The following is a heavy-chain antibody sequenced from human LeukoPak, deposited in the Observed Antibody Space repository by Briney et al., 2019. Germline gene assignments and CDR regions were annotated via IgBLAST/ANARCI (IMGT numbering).Heavy chain of an antibody. CDR2: IHYTGST. D-gene: IGHD5-18*01. CDR1: DGSISYNY. V-gene: IGHV4-4*07. CDR3: ARALSGDSYGFEY. Sequence: SETLSLTCIVSDGSISYNYWSWIRQTAGKGPELIGRIHYTGSTSYNPSLRSRVTMSVDTSKNQFSLMLSSVTDADTAVYYCARALSGDSYGFEYWGQGTLVTVSS. J-gene: IGHJ4*02.